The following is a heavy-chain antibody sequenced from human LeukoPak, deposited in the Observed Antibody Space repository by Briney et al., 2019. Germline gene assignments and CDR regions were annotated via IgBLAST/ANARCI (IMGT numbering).Heavy chain of an antibody. CDR3: ARVWLWWGSLPDY. D-gene: IGHD3-16*01. V-gene: IGHV3-7*01. Sequence: GGSLRLSCVASGFTFSSYWMSWVRQAPGKGLEGVANIKQDGCEKYSVDSVTGRFTTSKDNTENSLSLQMNSLRAEDTAVYYCARVWLWWGSLPDYWGQGTLVTVSS. CDR2: IKQDGCEK. CDR1: GFTFSSYW. J-gene: IGHJ4*02.